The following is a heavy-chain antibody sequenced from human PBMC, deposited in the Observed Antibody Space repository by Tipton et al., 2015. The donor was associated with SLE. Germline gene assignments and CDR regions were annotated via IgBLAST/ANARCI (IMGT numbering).Heavy chain of an antibody. J-gene: IGHJ5*01. CDR1: GFNFNYYW. D-gene: IGHD2-21*02. V-gene: IGHV3-74*01. CDR3: AREAMTYDS. CDR2: INSGGTTT. Sequence: SLRLSCTASGFNFNYYWMHWVRQVPGKGLLWVSHINSGGTTTTYADSVKGRFTISRDNTKITLYLHMNSLRAEDTAVYYCAREAMTYDSWGQGTLVTVSS.